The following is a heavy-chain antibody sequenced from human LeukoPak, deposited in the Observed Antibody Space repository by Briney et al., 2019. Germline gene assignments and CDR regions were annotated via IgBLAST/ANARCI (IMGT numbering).Heavy chain of an antibody. J-gene: IGHJ4*02. D-gene: IGHD3-3*01. CDR1: GFTFRSHG. V-gene: IGHV3-30*03. Sequence: GGSLRLSCAASGFTFRSHGIHWARQAPGKGLEWVAVISNDGINEHYADSVKGRFTMSRDNSENTLFLQMNSLRAEDTAVYYCARDRSGSFSTDYWGQGTLVTVSS. CDR3: ARDRSGSFSTDY. CDR2: ISNDGINE.